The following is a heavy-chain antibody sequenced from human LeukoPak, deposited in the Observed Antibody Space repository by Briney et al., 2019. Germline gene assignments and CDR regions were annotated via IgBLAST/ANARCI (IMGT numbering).Heavy chain of an antibody. J-gene: IGHJ4*02. D-gene: IGHD3-3*01. Sequence: GGSLRLSCAASGFTFSRYAMTWVRQTPGKGLEWVSTIGGVGDKTYFADSVKGRFSVSRDNSKNTVSVQMDRLSAEDTAVYYCAKGFGDTTFGVVTANDYWGQGILVTVSS. CDR2: IGGVGDKT. CDR1: GFTFSRYA. V-gene: IGHV3-23*01. CDR3: AKGFGDTTFGVVTANDY.